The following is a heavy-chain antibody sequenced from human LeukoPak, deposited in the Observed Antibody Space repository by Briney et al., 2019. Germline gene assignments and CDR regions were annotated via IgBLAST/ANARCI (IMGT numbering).Heavy chain of an antibody. D-gene: IGHD3-10*01. Sequence: ASVKVSCKASGYTFTSYGISWVRQAPGQGLEWMGWISAYNGNTNYAQKLQGRVTMTTDTRTSTAYMELRSLRSDDTAVYYCARDHTHIMVRGAAYNWFDPWGQGTLVTVSS. J-gene: IGHJ5*02. CDR1: GYTFTSYG. CDR2: ISAYNGNT. V-gene: IGHV1-18*01. CDR3: ARDHTHIMVRGAAYNWFDP.